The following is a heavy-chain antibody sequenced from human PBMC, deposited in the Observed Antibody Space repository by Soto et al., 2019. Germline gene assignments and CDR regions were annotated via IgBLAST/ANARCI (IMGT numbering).Heavy chain of an antibody. V-gene: IGHV4-59*01. D-gene: IGHD6-6*01. CDR1: GGSISGYY. Sequence: SETLSLTCTVSGGSISGYYWSWIRQPPGKGLEWIGYIYYSGSFNYNPSLKSRITTSVDASKNQFSLKLSSVTAADTAVYYCARDYGIGARPGRLGFEYWGPGTLVTVSS. CDR2: IYYSGSF. CDR3: ARDYGIGARPGRLGFEY. J-gene: IGHJ4*02.